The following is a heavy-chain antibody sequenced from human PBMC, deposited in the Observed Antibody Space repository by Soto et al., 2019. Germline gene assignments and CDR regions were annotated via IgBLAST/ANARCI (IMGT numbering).Heavy chain of an antibody. Sequence: PGESLKISCKGSGYSFNTYWIAWVRQMPGKGLEWMGIIYPGDSDTRYSPSFQGQVTISADKSISTAYLQWSSLKASDTAIYYCARRERWLQQPDYWGQGTLVTVSS. CDR1: GYSFNTYW. D-gene: IGHD5-12*01. J-gene: IGHJ4*02. CDR2: IYPGDSDT. CDR3: ARRERWLQQPDY. V-gene: IGHV5-51*01.